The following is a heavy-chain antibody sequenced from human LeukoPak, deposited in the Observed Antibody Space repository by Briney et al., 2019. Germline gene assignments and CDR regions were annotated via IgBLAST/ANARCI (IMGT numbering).Heavy chain of an antibody. Sequence: ASVKVSCKASGYTFTNYYMHWVRQAPGQGLEWTGIINPNGGGTSYAQKLQGRVTMTRDMSTSTVYMELSSLRYEDTAVYYCARLEPSLRGPTFDYWGQGTPVTVSS. D-gene: IGHD4-17*01. V-gene: IGHV1-46*01. CDR1: GYTFTNYY. J-gene: IGHJ4*02. CDR3: ARLEPSLRGPTFDY. CDR2: INPNGGGT.